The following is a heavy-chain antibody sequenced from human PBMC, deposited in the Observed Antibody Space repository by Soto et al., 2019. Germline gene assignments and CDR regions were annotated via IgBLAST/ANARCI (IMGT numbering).Heavy chain of an antibody. Sequence: VSVKVYCKASGYTFTSYAMHLVRQAPGQRLEWMGWINAGNGNTKYSQKFQGRVTITRDTSASTAYMELSSLRSEDTAVYYCARNGYCSGGSCYSGISWFDPWGQGTLVTVSS. D-gene: IGHD2-15*01. CDR3: ARNGYCSGGSCYSGISWFDP. V-gene: IGHV1-3*01. CDR2: INAGNGNT. CDR1: GYTFTSYA. J-gene: IGHJ5*02.